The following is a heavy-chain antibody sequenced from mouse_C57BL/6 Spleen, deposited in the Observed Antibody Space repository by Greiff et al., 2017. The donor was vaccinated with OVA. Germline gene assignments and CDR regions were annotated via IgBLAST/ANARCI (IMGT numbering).Heavy chain of an antibody. CDR3: ARSYYYGSSPFAY. J-gene: IGHJ3*01. V-gene: IGHV1-69*01. Sequence: QQSCKASGYTFTSYWMHWVKQRPGQGLEWIGEIDPSDSYTNYNQKFKGKSTLTVDKSSSTAYMQLSSLTSEDSAVYYCARSYYYGSSPFAYWGQGTLVTVSA. CDR2: IDPSDSYT. CDR1: GYTFTSYW. D-gene: IGHD1-1*01.